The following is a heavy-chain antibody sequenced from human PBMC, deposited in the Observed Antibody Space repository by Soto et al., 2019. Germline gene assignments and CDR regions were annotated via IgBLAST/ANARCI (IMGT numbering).Heavy chain of an antibody. D-gene: IGHD1-26*01. CDR2: ISGSGGST. CDR1: GFTFSSYA. CDR3: ARDCELGGRPRPKYYYYYYGMDV. V-gene: IGHV3-23*01. J-gene: IGHJ6*02. Sequence: PGGSLRLSCAASGFTFSSYAMSWVRQAPGKGLEWVSAISGSGGSTYYADSVKGRFTISRDNSKNTLYLQMNSLRAEDTAVYYCARDCELGGRPRPKYYYYYYGMDVWGQGTTVTVS.